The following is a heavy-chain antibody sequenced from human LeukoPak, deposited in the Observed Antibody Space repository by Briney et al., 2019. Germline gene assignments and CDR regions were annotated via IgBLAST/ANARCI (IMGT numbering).Heavy chain of an antibody. CDR3: AKDVDTAMAHY. CDR2: ISGSGGST. J-gene: IGHJ4*02. D-gene: IGHD5-18*01. Sequence: GGSLRLSCAASGFTFSSYAMSLVRQAPGKWLEWVSAISGSGGSTYYADSVKGRFTISRDNSKNTLYLQMNSLRAEDTAVYYCAKDVDTAMAHYWGQGTLVTVSS. V-gene: IGHV3-23*01. CDR1: GFTFSSYA.